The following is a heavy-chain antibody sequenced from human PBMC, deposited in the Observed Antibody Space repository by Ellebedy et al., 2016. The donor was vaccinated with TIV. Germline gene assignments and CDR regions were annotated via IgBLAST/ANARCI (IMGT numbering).Heavy chain of an antibody. Sequence: PGGSLRLSCAASGFTFSSYWMSRVRQVRQAPGKGLEWVANIKHDGSDKSYVDSVKGRFPISRDNAKNSLYLQMNSLRAEDTAVYYCASGHRGISFGIWGQGTMVTVSS. CDR1: GFTFSSYW. CDR2: IKHDGSDK. CDR3: ASGHRGISFGI. V-gene: IGHV3-7*03. J-gene: IGHJ3*02. D-gene: IGHD3-16*01.